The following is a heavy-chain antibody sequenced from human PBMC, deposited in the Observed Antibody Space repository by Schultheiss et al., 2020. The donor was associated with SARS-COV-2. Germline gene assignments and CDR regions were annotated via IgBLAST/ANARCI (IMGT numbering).Heavy chain of an antibody. V-gene: IGHV3-23*01. D-gene: IGHD5-18*01. CDR1: GFTFSSYA. CDR3: ARGVKPRGYSYGPPDY. CDR2: ISGSGGST. Sequence: GESLKISCAASGFTFSSYAMSWVRQAPGKGLEWVSAISGSGGSTYYADSVKGRFTISRDNSKNTLYLQMNSLRAEDTAVYYCARGVKPRGYSYGPPDYWGQGTLVTVSS. J-gene: IGHJ4*02.